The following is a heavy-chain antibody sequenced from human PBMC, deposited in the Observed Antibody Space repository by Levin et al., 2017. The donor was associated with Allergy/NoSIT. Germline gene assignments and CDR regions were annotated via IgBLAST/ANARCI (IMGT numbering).Heavy chain of an antibody. CDR1: GFTFSNAW. V-gene: IGHV3-15*01. J-gene: IGHJ4*02. CDR2: IKSKTDGGTT. D-gene: IGHD2-15*01. CDR3: TTDSSLPLDCSGGSCVFFDY. Sequence: GESLKISCAASGFTFSNAWMSWVRQAPGKGLEWVGRIKSKTDGGTTDYAAPVKGRFTISRDDSKNTLYLQMNSLKTEDTAVYYRTTDSSLPLDCSGGSCVFFDYWGQGTLVTVSA.